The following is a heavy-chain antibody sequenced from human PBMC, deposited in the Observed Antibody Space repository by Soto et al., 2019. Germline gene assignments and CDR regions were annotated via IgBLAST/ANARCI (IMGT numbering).Heavy chain of an antibody. CDR2: IYHSGST. CDR3: ARMVRGVTPYYYYYYMDV. V-gene: IGHV4-4*02. D-gene: IGHD3-10*01. CDR1: SGSISSSNW. Sequence: SEILSLTCAVCSGSISSSNWWSWVRQPPGKGLEWIGEIYHSGSTNYNPSLKSRVTISVDKSKNQFSLKLSSVTAADTAVYYCARMVRGVTPYYYYYYMDVWGKGTTVTVSS. J-gene: IGHJ6*03.